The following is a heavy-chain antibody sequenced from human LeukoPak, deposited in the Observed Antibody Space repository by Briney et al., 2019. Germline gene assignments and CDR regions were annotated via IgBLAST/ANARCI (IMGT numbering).Heavy chain of an antibody. Sequence: SETLSLTCTVSGGSINSYYWSWIRQPPGKGLEWVGYIYYSGSTNYKPSPKRRVTISVDTSKNQFSLKVSSVTAADTAVYYCASSRSSSGWSLIDYWGQGALVTVSS. CDR2: IYYSGST. CDR1: GGSINSYY. D-gene: IGHD6-19*01. J-gene: IGHJ4*02. V-gene: IGHV4-59*01. CDR3: ASSRSSSGWSLIDY.